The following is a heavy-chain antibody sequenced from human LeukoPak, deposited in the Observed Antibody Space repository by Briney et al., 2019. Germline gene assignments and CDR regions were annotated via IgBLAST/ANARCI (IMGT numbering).Heavy chain of an antibody. Sequence: SETLSLTCAVYGGSFSGYYWSWIRQPPGKGLEWIGEINHSGSTNYNPSLKSRVTISVDTSKNQFSLKLSSVTAADTAVYYCARLPTGSGDQIDYWGQGTLVTVSS. V-gene: IGHV4-34*01. CDR3: ARLPTGSGDQIDY. CDR2: INHSGST. CDR1: GGSFSGYY. J-gene: IGHJ4*02. D-gene: IGHD3-10*01.